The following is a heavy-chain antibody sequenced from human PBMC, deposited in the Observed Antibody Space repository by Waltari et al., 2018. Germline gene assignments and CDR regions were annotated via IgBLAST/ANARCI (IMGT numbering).Heavy chain of an antibody. D-gene: IGHD6-6*01. Sequence: QVQLVQSGAEVKKPGASVKVSCKASGYTFTGYYMHWVRQAPGQGLEWMGRINPNSGGTNYAQKFQGRVTMTRDTSINTAYMELSRLRSDDTAVYYCAREKVVAARPGGAFDIWGQGTMVTVSS. J-gene: IGHJ3*02. CDR2: INPNSGGT. CDR1: GYTFTGYY. V-gene: IGHV1-2*06. CDR3: AREKVVAARPGGAFDI.